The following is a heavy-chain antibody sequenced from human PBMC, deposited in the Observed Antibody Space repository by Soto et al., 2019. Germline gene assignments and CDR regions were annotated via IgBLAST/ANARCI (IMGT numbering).Heavy chain of an antibody. J-gene: IGHJ2*01. Sequence: EVQLLESGGDLAQPGGSLRLSCAASGVTFSSCAMTWVRQAPGKGLEWVSSIRTDATTVYADSVSGRVTISRDKSKNTVFMQMNSLTGEDTAVYYCATTPPGRPAHPWFVGFWGRGTLVTVSS. CDR1: GVTFSSCA. CDR2: IRTDATT. D-gene: IGHD3-9*01. V-gene: IGHV3-23*01. CDR3: ATTPPGRPAHPWFVGF.